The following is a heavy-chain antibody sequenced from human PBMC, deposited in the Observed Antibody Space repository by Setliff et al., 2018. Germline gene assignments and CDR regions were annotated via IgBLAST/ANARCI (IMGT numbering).Heavy chain of an antibody. V-gene: IGHV3-11*01. CDR1: GFTFSDYY. Sequence: PGGSLRLSCAASGFTFSDYYMSWLRQAPGKGLEWVSHISSGGSSTYYADSVKGRFTISRDNAKKSLYLQMNSLRAEDTAMYYCVRDVSRWLQLLGSFDQWGQGTLVTVSS. J-gene: IGHJ4*02. D-gene: IGHD5-12*01. CDR2: ISSGGSST. CDR3: VRDVSRWLQLLGSFDQ.